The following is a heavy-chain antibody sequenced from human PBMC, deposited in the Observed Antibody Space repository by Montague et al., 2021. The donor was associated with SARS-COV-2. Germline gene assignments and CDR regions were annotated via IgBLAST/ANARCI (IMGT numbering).Heavy chain of an antibody. D-gene: IGHD6-13*01. CDR3: ARGLQLVEPGVLGVGSYNCYSNMDV. CDR1: GGSFSGYY. Sequence: SETLSLTCAVYGGSFSGYYWSWIRQPPGKGLEWIGEINHSGSTKYNPSLKSRVTISVDTSKNQFSLKLSSVTAADTAVYYCARGLQLVEPGVLGVGSYNCYSNMDVWGQGTTVTVSS. J-gene: IGHJ6*03. V-gene: IGHV4-34*01. CDR2: INHSGST.